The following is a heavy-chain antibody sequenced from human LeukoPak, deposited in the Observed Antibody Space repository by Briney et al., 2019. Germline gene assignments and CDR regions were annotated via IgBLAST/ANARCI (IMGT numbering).Heavy chain of an antibody. CDR2: INPNSGGT. Sequence: ASVKVSRKASGYTFTGYYMHWARQAPGQGLEWMGWINPNSGGTNYAQKFQGRVTMTRDTSISTAYMELSRLRSDDTAVYYCARSDPYGDYSGYFDYWGQGTLVTVSS. V-gene: IGHV1-2*02. CDR3: ARSDPYGDYSGYFDY. D-gene: IGHD4-17*01. J-gene: IGHJ4*02. CDR1: GYTFTGYY.